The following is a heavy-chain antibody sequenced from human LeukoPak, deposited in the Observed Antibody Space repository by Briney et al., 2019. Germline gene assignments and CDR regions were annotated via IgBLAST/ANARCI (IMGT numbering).Heavy chain of an antibody. J-gene: IGHJ3*01. CDR1: GCTFASYT. Sequence: ASINVSCKASGCTFASYTIAWVRQAPGQRPEWMGWISPNNGNTHYVQSVQGRVTMTTDSSTSTAYMELKSLRPDDTAVYYCRRVRDVDNFWGAFDVWGEGKAVTVSS. CDR3: RRVRDVDNFWGAFDV. V-gene: IGHV1-18*01. D-gene: IGHD3-16*01. CDR2: ISPNNGNT.